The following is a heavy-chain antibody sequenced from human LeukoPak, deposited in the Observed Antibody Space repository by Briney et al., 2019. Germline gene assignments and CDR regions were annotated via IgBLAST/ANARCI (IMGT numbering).Heavy chain of an antibody. D-gene: IGHD3-10*01. Sequence: SETLSLTCAVYGGSFSGYYWSWIRQPPGKGLEWIGEINHSGSTNYNPSLKSRVTISVDTSKNQFSLKLSSVTAADTAVYYCARETEDWFGDLLSYFDYWGRGLLVSVSS. V-gene: IGHV4-34*01. CDR2: INHSGST. J-gene: IGHJ4*02. CDR3: ARETEDWFGDLLSYFDY. CDR1: GGSFSGYY.